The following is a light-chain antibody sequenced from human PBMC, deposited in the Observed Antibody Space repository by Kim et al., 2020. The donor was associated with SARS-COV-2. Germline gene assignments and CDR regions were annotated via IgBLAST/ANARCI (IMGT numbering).Light chain of an antibody. CDR2: QDN. Sequence: PEPTTSSTCTAYTIGDKYVSWYQQKPGQSPALVIYQDNQRPSGIPERFSGSNSGNTATLTISRTQAMDEADYYCLAWDTSTKNYVFGGGTKVTVL. J-gene: IGLJ1*01. CDR1: TIGDKY. CDR3: LAWDTSTKNYV. V-gene: IGLV3-1*01.